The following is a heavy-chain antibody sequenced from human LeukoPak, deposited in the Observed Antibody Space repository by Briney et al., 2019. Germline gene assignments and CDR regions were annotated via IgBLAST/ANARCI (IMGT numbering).Heavy chain of an antibody. D-gene: IGHD3-16*01. Sequence: PSETLSLTCAVSGYSISSGYYWGWIRQPPGQGLEWSGSMYHIGRTYYNPSLNSRVTISVDTSKTQFSLKLSSVTAAVTAVYYGAGLGEVWGIVYWGQGTLVTVSS. CDR2: MYHIGRT. J-gene: IGHJ4*02. CDR1: GYSISSGYY. CDR3: AGLGEVWGIVY. V-gene: IGHV4-38-2*01.